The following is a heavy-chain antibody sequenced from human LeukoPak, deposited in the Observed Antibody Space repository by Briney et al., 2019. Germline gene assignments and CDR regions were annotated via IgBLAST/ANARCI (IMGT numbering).Heavy chain of an antibody. CDR2: IIPILGIA. Sequence: GASVKVSCKASGGTFSSYAISWVRQAPGQGLEWMGRIIPILGIANYAQKFQGRVTITADKSTSTAYMELSSLRSEDTAVYYCARDADGIAVAGTRWFDPWGQGTLVTVSP. CDR1: GGTFSSYA. V-gene: IGHV1-69*04. CDR3: ARDADGIAVAGTRWFDP. D-gene: IGHD6-19*01. J-gene: IGHJ5*02.